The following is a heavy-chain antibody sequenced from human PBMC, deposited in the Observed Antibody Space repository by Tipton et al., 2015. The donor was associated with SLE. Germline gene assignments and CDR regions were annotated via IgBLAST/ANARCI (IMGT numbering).Heavy chain of an antibody. CDR3: ARALGSMRAEYLKD. CDR1: GVSMNSGGYS. CDR2: ILHSGST. D-gene: IGHD2-8*01. J-gene: IGHJ1*01. Sequence: SGLVKPSGTLSLTCAVSGVSMNSGGYSWNWIRQPPGKGLEWIGYILHSGSTYYNPSLKSRVIISVDTSKNQFSLRLSSVTAADTAVYYCARALGSMRAEYLKDWGQGTLVTVSS. V-gene: IGHV4-30-2*01.